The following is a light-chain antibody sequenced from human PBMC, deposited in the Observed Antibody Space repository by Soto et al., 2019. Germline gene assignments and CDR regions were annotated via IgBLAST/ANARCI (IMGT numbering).Light chain of an antibody. CDR2: LNSDGSH. Sequence: QPVLTQSPSASASLGASVKLTCTLTNGHSSYAIAWHQQQPEKGPRYLMKLNSDGSHSKGDGNPDRFSGSSSGAERYLTIASLQSEHEADYYCQTWGTGIQVFGGGTKVTVL. V-gene: IGLV4-69*01. J-gene: IGLJ3*02. CDR1: NGHSSYA. CDR3: QTWGTGIQV.